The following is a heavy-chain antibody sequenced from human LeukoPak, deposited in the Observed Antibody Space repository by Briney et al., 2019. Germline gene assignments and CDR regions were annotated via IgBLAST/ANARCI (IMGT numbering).Heavy chain of an antibody. V-gene: IGHV4-4*02. J-gene: IGHJ5*02. D-gene: IGHD2-15*01. CDR3: ATAPIVGNWFDP. CDR1: GGSISSSNW. CDR2: IYHSGST. Sequence: SETLSLTCAVSGGSISSSNWWSWVRQPPGKGLEWIGEIYHSGSTNYNPSLKSRVTISVDKSKNQFSLKLSSATAADTAVYYCATAPIVGNWFDPWGQGTLVTVSS.